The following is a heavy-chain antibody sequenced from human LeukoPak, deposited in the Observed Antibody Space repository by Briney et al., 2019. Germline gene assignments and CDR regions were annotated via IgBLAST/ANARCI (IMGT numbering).Heavy chain of an antibody. V-gene: IGHV1-69*05. Sequence: AASVKVSCKASRGTFSSYGISWVRQAPGQGLEWMGGVIAIFGRVKYGQKFQGRATITTDESTSTAYMELSGLTSEDTGVYYCARGELGDSSGFSFFDYWGQGTLVTVSS. CDR1: RGTFSSYG. D-gene: IGHD3-22*01. CDR2: VIAIFGRV. CDR3: ARGELGDSSGFSFFDY. J-gene: IGHJ4*02.